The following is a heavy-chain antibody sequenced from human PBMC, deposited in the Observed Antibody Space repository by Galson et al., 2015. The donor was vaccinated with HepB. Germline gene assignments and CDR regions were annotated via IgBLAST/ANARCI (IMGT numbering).Heavy chain of an antibody. CDR2: IYSGGST. J-gene: IGHJ4*02. CDR1: GFTVSSNY. D-gene: IGHD5-18*01. Sequence: SLRLSCAASGFTVSSNYMSWVRQAPGKGLEWVSVIYSGGSTYYADSVKGRFTISRDNSKNTLYLQMNSLRAEDTAVYYCARTGTAMVQDYWGQGTLVTVSS. CDR3: ARTGTAMVQDY. V-gene: IGHV3-66*01.